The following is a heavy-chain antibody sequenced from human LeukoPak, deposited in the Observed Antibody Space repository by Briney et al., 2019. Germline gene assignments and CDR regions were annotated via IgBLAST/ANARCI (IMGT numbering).Heavy chain of an antibody. CDR3: AREQQLTPTNEYIWFDP. CDR1: GFTFISYA. CDR2: ISGSGGST. V-gene: IGHV3-23*01. J-gene: IGHJ5*02. Sequence: GSLRLSCAASGFTFISYAMSWVRQAPGKGLEWVSAISGSGGSTYYADSVKGRFTISRDNSKNTLYLQMNSLRAEDTAVYYCAREQQLTPTNEYIWFDPWGQGTLVTVSS. D-gene: IGHD6-13*01.